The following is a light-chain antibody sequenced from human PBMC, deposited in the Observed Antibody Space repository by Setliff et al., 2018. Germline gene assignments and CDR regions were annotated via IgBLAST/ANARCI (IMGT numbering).Light chain of an antibody. J-gene: IGLJ1*01. CDR3: SSYAGSNNYV. Sequence: QSALTQPASVSGSPGQSITISCTGTSSDVGGYNYVSWYQQHPGKAPKLMIYEVSKRPSGVPDRFPGSKSGNTASLTVSGLQAEDEADYYCSSYAGSNNYVFGTGTKVTVL. V-gene: IGLV2-8*01. CDR2: EVS. CDR1: SSDVGGYNY.